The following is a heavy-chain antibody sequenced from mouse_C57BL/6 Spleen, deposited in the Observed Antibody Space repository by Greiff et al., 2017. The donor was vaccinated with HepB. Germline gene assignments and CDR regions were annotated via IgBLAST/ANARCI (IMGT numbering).Heavy chain of an antibody. Sequence: VQLQQPGAELVKPGASVKLSCKASGYTFTSYWMQWVKQRPGQGLEWIGEIDPSDSYTNYNQKFKGKATLTVDTSSSTAYMQLSSLTSEDSAVYYCAREGVSSSSAWFAYWGQGTLVTVSA. J-gene: IGHJ3*01. D-gene: IGHD1-1*01. CDR2: IDPSDSYT. CDR3: AREGVSSSSAWFAY. V-gene: IGHV1-50*01. CDR1: GYTFTSYW.